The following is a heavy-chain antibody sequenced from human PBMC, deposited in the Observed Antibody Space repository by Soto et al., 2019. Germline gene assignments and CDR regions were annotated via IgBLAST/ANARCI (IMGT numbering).Heavy chain of an antibody. CDR1: GFTFSGYT. CDR3: ARSYDSSGYYFLYGMDV. D-gene: IGHD3-22*01. V-gene: IGHV3-21*01. Sequence: GGSLRLSCAASGFTFSGYTMNWVRQAPGKGLEWVSSISSSSSYVYYADSVKGRFTISRDNAKNSLYLQMNSLRAEDTAVYYCARSYDSSGYYFLYGMDVWGQGTTVTVSS. J-gene: IGHJ6*02. CDR2: ISSSSSYV.